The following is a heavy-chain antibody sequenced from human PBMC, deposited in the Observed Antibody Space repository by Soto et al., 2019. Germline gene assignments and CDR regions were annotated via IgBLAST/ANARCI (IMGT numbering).Heavy chain of an antibody. CDR2: MNPNSGNT. Sequence: ASVTVSCNPAGYTSTRYALNWVRPATGQGLEWMGWMNPNSGNTGYAQKFQGRVTMTRNTSISTAYMELSSLRSEDTAVYYCARVMVAARDAFDIWGQGTMVTVSS. CDR3: ARVMVAARDAFDI. J-gene: IGHJ3*02. CDR1: GYTSTRYA. V-gene: IGHV1-8*01. D-gene: IGHD2-15*01.